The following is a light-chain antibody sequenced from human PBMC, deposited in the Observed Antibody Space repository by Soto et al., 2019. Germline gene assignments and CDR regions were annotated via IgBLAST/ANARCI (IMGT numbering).Light chain of an antibody. V-gene: IGLV2-23*01. J-gene: IGLJ1*01. CDR3: CSYGGRSTYV. Sequence: QSALTQPASVSGSPGQSITISCTGTSSDVGSYNLVSWYQQHPGQAPKLIIYEGTKRPSGVSNRFSGSKSANTASLTICGLQPEDEADYFCCSYGGRSTYVFGSGTKVTVL. CDR1: SSDVGSYNL. CDR2: EGT.